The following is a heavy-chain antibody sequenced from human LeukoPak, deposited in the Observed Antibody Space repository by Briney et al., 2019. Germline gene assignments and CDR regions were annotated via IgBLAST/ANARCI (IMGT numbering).Heavy chain of an antibody. CDR3: AKSGYSYGLDGGFFDY. Sequence: GGSLRLSCAASGFTFSSYAMHWVRQAPGKGPEWVAVISYDGSNKYYADSVKGRFTISRDNSKNTLYLQMNSLRAEDTAVYYCAKSGYSYGLDGGFFDYWGQGTLVTVSS. D-gene: IGHD5-18*01. CDR1: GFTFSSYA. CDR2: ISYDGSNK. J-gene: IGHJ4*02. V-gene: IGHV3-30-3*02.